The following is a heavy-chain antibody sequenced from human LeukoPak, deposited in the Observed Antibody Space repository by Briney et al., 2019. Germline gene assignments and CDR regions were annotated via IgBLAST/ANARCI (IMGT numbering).Heavy chain of an antibody. D-gene: IGHD6-13*01. CDR3: ARDTLGPHIAAAGTSWFDP. CDR2: INTNTGNP. Sequence: ASVKVSCNASGYTFTSYAMNWVRQAPGQGLEWMGWINTNTGNPTYAQGFTGRFVFSLDTSVSTAYLQISSLKAEDTAVYYCARDTLGPHIAAAGTSWFDPWGQGTLVTVSS. CDR1: GYTFTSYA. V-gene: IGHV7-4-1*02. J-gene: IGHJ5*02.